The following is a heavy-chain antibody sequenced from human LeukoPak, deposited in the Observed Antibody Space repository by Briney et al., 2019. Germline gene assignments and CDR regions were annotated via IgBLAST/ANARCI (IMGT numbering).Heavy chain of an antibody. CDR2: IYSSGST. V-gene: IGHV4-61*02. D-gene: IGHD6-19*01. CDR1: GGSISSGSYY. CDR3: ARRVKGSGWFTVLYYFDY. J-gene: IGHJ4*02. Sequence: PSETLSLTCTVSGGSISSGSYYWSWIRQPAGKGLEWIGRIYSSGSTNYNPSLKSRVTISVDTSKSQFSLKLSSVTAADTAVYYCARRVKGSGWFTVLYYFDYWGQGTLVTVSS.